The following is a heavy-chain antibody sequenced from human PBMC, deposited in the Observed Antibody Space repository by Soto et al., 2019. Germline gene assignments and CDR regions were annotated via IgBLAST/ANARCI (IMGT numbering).Heavy chain of an antibody. Sequence: SVKVSCKASGYTFTSYAMHWVRQAPGQGLEWMGWISAYNGNTNYAQKLQGRVTMTTDTSTSTAYMELRSLRSDDTAVYYCARDQHSSGYDYWGQGTLVTVSS. CDR3: ARDQHSSGYDY. V-gene: IGHV1-18*01. CDR2: ISAYNGNT. D-gene: IGHD3-22*01. J-gene: IGHJ4*02. CDR1: GYTFTSYA.